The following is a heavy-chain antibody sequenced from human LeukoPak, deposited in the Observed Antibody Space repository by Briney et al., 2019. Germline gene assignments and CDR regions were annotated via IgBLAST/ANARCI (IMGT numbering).Heavy chain of an antibody. J-gene: IGHJ4*02. CDR1: GDTFSSYA. V-gene: IGHV1-69*13. CDR3: AREGPNPFDY. Sequence: SVKVSFKASGDTFSSYAISWVRQAPGQGLEWMGGIIPIFGTANYAQKFQGRVTITADESTSTAYMELSSPRSEDTAVYYCAREGPNPFDYWGQGTLVTVSS. CDR2: IIPIFGTA.